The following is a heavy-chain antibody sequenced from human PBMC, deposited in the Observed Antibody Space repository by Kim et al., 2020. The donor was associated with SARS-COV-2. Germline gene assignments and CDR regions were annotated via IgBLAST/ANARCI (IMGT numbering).Heavy chain of an antibody. J-gene: IGHJ3*02. CDR3: ARPGSQDAFDI. D-gene: IGHD3-10*01. Sequence: SYAQKFQGRVNMTRDTSTSTVYMELSSLRSEDTAVYYCARPGSQDAFDIWGQGTMVTVSS. V-gene: IGHV1-46*01.